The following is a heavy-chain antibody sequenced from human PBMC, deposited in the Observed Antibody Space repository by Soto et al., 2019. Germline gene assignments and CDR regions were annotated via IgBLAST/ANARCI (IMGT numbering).Heavy chain of an antibody. J-gene: IGHJ1*01. CDR2: IIPIFGTA. D-gene: IGHD6-13*01. Sequence: SVKVSCKASGGTFSSYAISWVRQAPGQGLEWMGGIIPIFGTANYAQKFQGRVTITADESTSTAYMELSSLRSEDTAVYYCARGSDSSSWYPEYFQHWGQGTQVTVSS. CDR3: ARGSDSSSWYPEYFQH. V-gene: IGHV1-69*13. CDR1: GGTFSSYA.